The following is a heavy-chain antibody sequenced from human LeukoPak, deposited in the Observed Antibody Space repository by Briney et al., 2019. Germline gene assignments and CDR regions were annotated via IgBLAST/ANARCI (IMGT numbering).Heavy chain of an antibody. Sequence: PGGSLRLSCAASGFTFSSYGMSWVRQAPGRGLEWVSAISGSGGSTYYADSVKGRFTISRDNSKNTLYLQMNSLRAEDTAIYYCAKGPMGRGFDYWGQGTLVTVSS. CDR1: GFTFSSYG. D-gene: IGHD3-10*01. CDR3: AKGPMGRGFDY. J-gene: IGHJ4*02. CDR2: ISGSGGST. V-gene: IGHV3-23*01.